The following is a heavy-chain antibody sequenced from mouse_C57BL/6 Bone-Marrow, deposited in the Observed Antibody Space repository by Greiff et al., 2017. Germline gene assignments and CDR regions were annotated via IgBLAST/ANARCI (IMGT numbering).Heavy chain of an antibody. D-gene: IGHD2-5*01. J-gene: IGHJ4*01. CDR2: INPSSGYT. CDR1: GYTFTSYW. V-gene: IGHV1-7*01. Sequence: VQLQQSGAELAKPGASVKLSCKASGYTFTSYWMHWVKQRPGQGLEWIGYINPSSGYTKYNQKFKDKAPLTADKSSTTAYMQRSSLTYEDSAVYYCASSYYSNYGGAMDYWGQGTSVTVSS. CDR3: ASSYYSNYGGAMDY.